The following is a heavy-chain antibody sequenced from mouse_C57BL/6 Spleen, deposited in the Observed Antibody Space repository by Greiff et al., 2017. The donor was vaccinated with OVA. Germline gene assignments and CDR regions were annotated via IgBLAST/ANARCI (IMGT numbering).Heavy chain of an antibody. J-gene: IGHJ3*01. CDR1: GFTFSSYG. CDR2: ISSGGGYT. CDR3: ARHKTIGNPFAY. D-gene: IGHD1-1*02. V-gene: IGHV5-6*01. Sequence: EVQLVESGGDLVKPGGSLKLSCAASGFTFSSYGMSWVRQTPDKRLEWVATISSGGGYTYYPDSVKGRFTISRDNAKNTLYLQMSSLKSEDTAMYYCARHKTIGNPFAYWGQGTLVTVSA.